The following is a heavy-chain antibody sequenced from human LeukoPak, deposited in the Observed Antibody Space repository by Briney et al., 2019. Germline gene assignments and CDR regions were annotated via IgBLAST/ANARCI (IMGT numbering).Heavy chain of an antibody. J-gene: IGHJ4*02. CDR2: LGPRSNAV. Sequence: GGSLRLSCAASGFAFSGYSMNWVRQAPGKGLEWVAYLGPRSNAVHYADSVKGRFTISRDNSQNSLYLQMDSLRDDDTAVYYCARAAYSSRPDYCGEGSLVTVSS. CDR3: ARAAYSSRPDY. D-gene: IGHD6-13*01. CDR1: GFAFSGYS. V-gene: IGHV3-48*02.